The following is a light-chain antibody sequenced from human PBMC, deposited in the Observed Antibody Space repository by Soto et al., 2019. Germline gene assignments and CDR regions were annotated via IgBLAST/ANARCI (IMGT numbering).Light chain of an antibody. V-gene: IGLV2-14*01. Sequence: QSVLTQPASVSGSPGQSITISCAGTRDDIGAYDYVSWYQQHPGNAPKLLVYEVTNRPSGVSDRFSGSKSGNTASLTISGLQAEDEADYYCQSCDSSLSGSGVFGSGTKLTVL. CDR1: RDDIGAYDY. CDR2: EVT. J-gene: IGLJ1*01. CDR3: QSCDSSLSGSGV.